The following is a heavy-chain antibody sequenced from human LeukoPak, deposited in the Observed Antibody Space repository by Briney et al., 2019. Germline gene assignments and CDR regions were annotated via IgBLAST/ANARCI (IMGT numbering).Heavy chain of an antibody. CDR1: GYTFTGYY. D-gene: IGHD3-22*01. CDR2: INPDSGGT. Sequence: ASVKVSCKASGYTFTGYYIHWVRQAPGQGLEWMGWINPDSGGTNSAQRFQGRVTMTRNTSINTAYMELSRLRSDDTAVYYCARREGVVTPFDYWGQGTLVTVSS. J-gene: IGHJ4*02. V-gene: IGHV1-2*02. CDR3: ARREGVVTPFDY.